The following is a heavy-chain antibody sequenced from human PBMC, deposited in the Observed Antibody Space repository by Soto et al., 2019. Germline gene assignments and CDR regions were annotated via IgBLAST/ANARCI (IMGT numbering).Heavy chain of an antibody. CDR1: GYSFASHW. D-gene: IGHD1-26*01. V-gene: IGHV5-51*01. CDR2: IYPGASDT. J-gene: IGHJ4*02. CDR3: ARYSGSDWHCLDL. Sequence: WASLKISCKGSGYSFASHWVDWVRQMPEKGLEWVGPIYPGASDTKYSSAFRGHVTISADTSVSTAYLQWGSREATDSAIYYGARYSGSDWHCLDLWGKGTLVTLSS.